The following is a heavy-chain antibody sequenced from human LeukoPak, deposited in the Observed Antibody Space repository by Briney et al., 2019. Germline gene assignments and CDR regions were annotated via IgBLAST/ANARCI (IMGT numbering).Heavy chain of an antibody. CDR3: ARGPSGYHNT. CDR2: ISGSSSYI. J-gene: IGHJ4*02. CDR1: GFTFSSYS. D-gene: IGHD5-12*01. Sequence: GGSLRLSCAASGFTFSSYSMNWIRQAPGKGLEWVSSISGSSSYIYYADSVKGRFTISRDNAKNSLYLQMNSLRAEDTAVYYCARGPSGYHNTGGQGTLVTVSS. V-gene: IGHV3-21*01.